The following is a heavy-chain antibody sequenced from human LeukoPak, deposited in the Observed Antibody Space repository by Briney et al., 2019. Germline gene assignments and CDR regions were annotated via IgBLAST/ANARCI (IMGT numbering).Heavy chain of an antibody. CDR3: ARDGYYGSSGYW. V-gene: IGHV1-2*06. J-gene: IGHJ4*02. CDR2: INPNSGGT. D-gene: IGHD3-22*01. Sequence: ASVKVSCKASGYTFTGYYMHWVRQAPGQGREWMGRINPNSGGTNYAQKFQGRVTMTRDTSISTAYMELSRLRSDDTAVYYCARDGYYGSSGYWWGQGTLVTVSS. CDR1: GYTFTGYY.